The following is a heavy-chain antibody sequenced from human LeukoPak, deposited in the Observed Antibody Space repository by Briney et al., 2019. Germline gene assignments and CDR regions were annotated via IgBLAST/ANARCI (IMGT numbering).Heavy chain of an antibody. V-gene: IGHV3-74*01. CDR2: INSDGSTT. CDR3: ARGGDSTGYSLLGY. CDR1: GFTFSSYW. Sequence: SGGSLRPSCTASGFTFSSYWMHWVRQAPGKGLVWVSRINSDGSTTNYADSVKGRFTISRDNAKNTLYLQMNSLRAEDTAVYYCARGGDSTGYSLLGYWGQGTLVTVSS. J-gene: IGHJ4*02. D-gene: IGHD3-22*01.